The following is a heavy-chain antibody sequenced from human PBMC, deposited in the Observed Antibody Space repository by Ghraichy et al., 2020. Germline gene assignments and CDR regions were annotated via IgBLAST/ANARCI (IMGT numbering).Heavy chain of an antibody. V-gene: IGHV1-2*02. D-gene: IGHD1/OR15-1a*01. Sequence: ASVKVSCKASGFDFSDYNIHWVRQAPGQGLEWMGVMSPNSGGAKFAPKVQGRVTMSRDTSVNTGYMTVISLTSDDTAVYYCARVWKGTGPTTLYGRTLSGMDVWGQGTTVIVSS. CDR1: GFDFSDYN. CDR3: ARVWKGTGPTTLYGRTLSGMDV. CDR2: MSPNSGGA. J-gene: IGHJ6*02.